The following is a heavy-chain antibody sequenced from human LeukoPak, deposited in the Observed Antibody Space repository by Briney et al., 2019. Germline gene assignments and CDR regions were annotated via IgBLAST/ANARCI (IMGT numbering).Heavy chain of an antibody. CDR2: ISSNGGST. J-gene: IGHJ4*02. CDR3: VKDGGYHGSGSSYYFDY. CDR1: GFTFRRYA. D-gene: IGHD3-10*01. V-gene: IGHV3-64D*06. Sequence: PGGSLRLSCSASGFTFRRYAVHWVRQAPGKGLEYVSAISSNGGSTYYADSVKGRFTISRDNSKTTLYLQMSSLRAEDTAVYYCVKDGGYHGSGSSYYFDYRGRGTLVTVSS.